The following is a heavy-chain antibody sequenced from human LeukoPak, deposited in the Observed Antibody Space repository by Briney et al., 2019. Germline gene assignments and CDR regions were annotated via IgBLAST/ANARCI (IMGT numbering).Heavy chain of an antibody. V-gene: IGHV3-23*01. CDR2: ISTIGGYT. J-gene: IGHJ4*02. CDR3: AKKPATIKFPFDI. CDR1: GVGFSTDD. Sequence: GGSLRLSCVGSGVGFSTDDMGCGRETPGKGLEWGSAISTIGGYTEDADSVKGRFTISRDNSQNTLFLQMHSLRAEDTAVYYCAKKPATIKFPFDIWGQGTLVTVSP. D-gene: IGHD5-24*01.